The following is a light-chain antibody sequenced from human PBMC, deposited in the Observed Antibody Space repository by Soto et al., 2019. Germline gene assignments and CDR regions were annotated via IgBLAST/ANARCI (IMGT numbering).Light chain of an antibody. CDR1: SSDVGGYNY. CDR2: EVS. J-gene: IGLJ2*01. CDR3: CSFAGNNHVV. V-gene: IGLV2-8*01. Sequence: QSALTQPPSASGSPGQSVTISCTGTSSDVGGYNYVSWYQPHPGKAPKLMVSEVSNRPSGVPDRFSGSTSGNTASLTVSGLQAEDEADYYCCSFAGNNHVVFGGGTQLTVL.